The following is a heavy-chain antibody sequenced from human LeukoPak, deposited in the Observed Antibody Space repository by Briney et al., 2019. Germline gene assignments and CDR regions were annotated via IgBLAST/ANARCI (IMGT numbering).Heavy chain of an antibody. V-gene: IGHV4-34*01. Sequence: PSETLSLTCAVYGGSFSGYYWSWIRQPPAKGLEWIGEINHSGSTNYNPSLKSRVTISVDTSKNQFSLKLSSVTAADTAVYYCARGEYDILTGYYLFDYWGQGTLVTVSS. CDR2: INHSGST. D-gene: IGHD3-9*01. CDR1: GGSFSGYY. J-gene: IGHJ4*02. CDR3: ARGEYDILTGYYLFDY.